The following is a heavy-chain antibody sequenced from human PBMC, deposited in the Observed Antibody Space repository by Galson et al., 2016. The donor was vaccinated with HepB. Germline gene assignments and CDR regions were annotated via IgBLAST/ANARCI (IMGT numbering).Heavy chain of an antibody. D-gene: IGHD5-12*01. Sequence: SVKVSCKASGYTFTSYGISWVRQAPGQGLEWMGWISAYNGNTNYAQKLQGRVTMTTDTSTSTAYMELRSLRSDDTAVYYCAGDPRGGYSDLRDGYWGQGTLVTVSS. CDR3: AGDPRGGYSDLRDGY. V-gene: IGHV1-18*01. J-gene: IGHJ4*02. CDR1: GYTFTSYG. CDR2: ISAYNGNT.